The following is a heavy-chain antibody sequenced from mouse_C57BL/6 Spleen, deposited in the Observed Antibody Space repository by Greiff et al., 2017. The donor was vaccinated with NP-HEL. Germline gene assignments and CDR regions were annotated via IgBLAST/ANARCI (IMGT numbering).Heavy chain of an antibody. V-gene: IGHV1-82*01. CDR2: IYPGDGDT. CDR1: GYAFSSSW. CDR3: ARERRDYVFDY. D-gene: IGHD2-4*01. J-gene: IGHJ2*01. Sequence: QVQLKQSGPELVKPGASVKISCKASGYAFSSSWMNWVKQRPGKGLEWIGRIYPGDGDTNYNGKFKGKATLTADKSSSTAYMQLSSLTSEDSAVYFCARERRDYVFDYWGQGTTLTVSS.